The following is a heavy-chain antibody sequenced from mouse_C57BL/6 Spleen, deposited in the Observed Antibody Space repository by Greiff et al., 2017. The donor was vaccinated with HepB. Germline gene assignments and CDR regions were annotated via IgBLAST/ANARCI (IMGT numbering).Heavy chain of an antibody. CDR1: GFTFSSYA. D-gene: IGHD2-4*01. J-gene: IGHJ2*01. CDR3: ARDRRDYDAYCDY. V-gene: IGHV5-4*01. CDR2: ISDGGSYT. Sequence: EVKLQESGGGLVKPGGSLKLSCAASGFTFSSYAMSWVRQTPEKRLEWVATISDGGSYTYYPDNVKGRFTISRDNAKNNLYLQMSHPKSEDTAMYYCARDRRDYDAYCDYWGQGTTLTVSS.